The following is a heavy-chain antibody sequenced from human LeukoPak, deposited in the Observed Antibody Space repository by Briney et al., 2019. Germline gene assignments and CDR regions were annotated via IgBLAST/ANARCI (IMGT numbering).Heavy chain of an antibody. CDR3: ARVGPRGAVAGRGPDWYFDL. D-gene: IGHD6-19*01. V-gene: IGHV4-59*01. CDR2: IYYSVSA. Sequence: PSETLSLTCTVSGGSISSYYWSWIRQPPGKGLEWIGYIYYSVSATYNPSLKSRVTISVDTSKNQFSLTPSSVTAADTAVYYCARVGPRGAVAGRGPDWYFDLWGRGTLVTVSS. J-gene: IGHJ2*01. CDR1: GGSISSYY.